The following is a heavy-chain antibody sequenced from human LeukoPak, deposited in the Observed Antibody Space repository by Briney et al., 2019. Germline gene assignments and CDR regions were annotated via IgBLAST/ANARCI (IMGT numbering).Heavy chain of an antibody. J-gene: IGHJ6*03. CDR1: GYTFTSYG. Sequence: ASVKLSCKASGYTFTSYGISWVRQAPGQGLEWIAWISACSGNTNYPHYLQRRVTMITDTSTSTAYRGLRSLRSDDTAVYYCARATVNDYYYYMDVWGKGTTVTVPS. CDR2: ISACSGNT. CDR3: ARATVNDYYYYMDV. D-gene: IGHD4-11*01. V-gene: IGHV1-18*01.